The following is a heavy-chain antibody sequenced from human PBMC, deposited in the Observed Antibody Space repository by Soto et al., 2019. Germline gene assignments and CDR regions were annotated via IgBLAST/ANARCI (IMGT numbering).Heavy chain of an antibody. CDR3: ARDYRVAARRNNYYYGMDV. Sequence: ASVKVSCKASGYTFTSYGISWVRQAPGQGLEWMGWISAYNGNTNYAQKLQGRVTMTTDTSTSTAYMELRSLRSDDTAVYYCARDYRVAARRNNYYYGMDVWGQGTTVTVS. J-gene: IGHJ6*02. V-gene: IGHV1-18*01. CDR1: GYTFTSYG. D-gene: IGHD6-6*01. CDR2: ISAYNGNT.